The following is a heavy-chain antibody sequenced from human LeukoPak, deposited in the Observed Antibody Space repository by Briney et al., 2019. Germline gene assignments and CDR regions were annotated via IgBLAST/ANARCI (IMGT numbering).Heavy chain of an antibody. CDR3: ARGGSSTRFRPHCTGGSSHGPLDY. V-gene: IGHV1-2*02. CDR2: INPDSGGT. J-gene: IGHJ4*02. Sequence: ASVKVSFQASGYTFTGYYMHWVRPAPGQGLEWMGWINPDSGGTKFAQKFQGRVTMTRDTSISTAYMELSGLRDDDTAVYYCARGGSSTRFRPHCTGGSSHGPLDYWGQGTLVTVSS. D-gene: IGHD2-15*01. CDR1: GYTFTGYY.